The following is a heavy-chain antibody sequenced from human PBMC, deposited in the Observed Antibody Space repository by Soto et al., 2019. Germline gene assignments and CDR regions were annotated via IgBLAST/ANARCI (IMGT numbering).Heavy chain of an antibody. V-gene: IGHV3-30-3*01. D-gene: IGHD3-22*01. Sequence: GGSLRLSSAASGFTFSSYSMYWVRKAPGKGREWVAVISYDGSNKYYADSVKGRFTISRDNSKNTLYLQMNSLRAEDTAVYYCAREFKRDYYDSSGYYPFDYWGQGTLVTVSS. J-gene: IGHJ4*02. CDR2: ISYDGSNK. CDR3: AREFKRDYYDSSGYYPFDY. CDR1: GFTFSSYS.